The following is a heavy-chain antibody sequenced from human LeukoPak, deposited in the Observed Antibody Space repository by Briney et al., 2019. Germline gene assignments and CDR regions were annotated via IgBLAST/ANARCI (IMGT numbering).Heavy chain of an antibody. V-gene: IGHV4-38-2*01. CDR3: ARYREGYNYVPHALDM. D-gene: IGHD5-24*01. J-gene: IGHJ3*02. CDR2: IYHSGIT. CDR1: AYSISSGYR. Sequence: SETLSLTCAVSAYSISSGYRWGWIRQPPGKGLEWIGSIYHSGITYYNPSLKSRVTISVDTSNNQFSLELTSVTAAGTAVYFCARYREGYNYVPHALDMWGQGTVVSVS.